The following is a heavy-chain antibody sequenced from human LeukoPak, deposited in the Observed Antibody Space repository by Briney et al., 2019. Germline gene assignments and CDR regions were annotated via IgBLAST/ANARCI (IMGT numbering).Heavy chain of an antibody. CDR1: GYPFSSYS. CDR2: ISVSGGVR. D-gene: IGHD6-19*01. Sequence: GGSLRLSCVASGYPFSSYSMNWIRQAPGKGLEWVSYISVSGGVRSYADSVKGRFTISRDDARNSLYLQMNSLKDEDTAVYYCARALAVAGTGGFDPWGQGTLVTVSS. CDR3: ARALAVAGTGGFDP. V-gene: IGHV3-48*02. J-gene: IGHJ5*02.